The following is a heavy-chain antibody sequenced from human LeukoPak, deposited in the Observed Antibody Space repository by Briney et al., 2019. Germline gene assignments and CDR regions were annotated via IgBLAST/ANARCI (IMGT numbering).Heavy chain of an antibody. D-gene: IGHD5-18*01. Sequence: GGSLRLSCAASGIIFSNYWMHWVRQAPGKGLVWVSRINRDGSSTSYADSVKGRFTISRDNAKNTLYLQMNSLRAEDTAVYYCARGGGYSYGYFDYWGQGTLVTVSS. CDR3: ARGGGYSYGYFDY. CDR1: GIIFSNYW. J-gene: IGHJ4*02. CDR2: INRDGSST. V-gene: IGHV3-74*01.